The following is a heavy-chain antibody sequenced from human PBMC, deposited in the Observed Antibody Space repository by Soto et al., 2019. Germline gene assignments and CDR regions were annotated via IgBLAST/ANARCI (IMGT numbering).Heavy chain of an antibody. CDR3: AKDQQGRGSPTNPFDY. V-gene: IGHV3-23*01. CDR1: GFTFSSYA. D-gene: IGHD2-8*01. CDR2: ISGSGGST. Sequence: PGGSLRLSCAASGFTFSSYAMSWVRQAPGKGLEWVSAISGSGGSTYYADSVKGRFTISRDNSKNTLYLQMNSLRAEDTAVYYCAKDQQGRGSPTNPFDYWGQGTLVTVSS. J-gene: IGHJ4*02.